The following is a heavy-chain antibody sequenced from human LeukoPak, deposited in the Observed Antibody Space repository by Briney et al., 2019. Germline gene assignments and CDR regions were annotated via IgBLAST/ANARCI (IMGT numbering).Heavy chain of an antibody. D-gene: IGHD3-16*01. J-gene: IGHJ4*02. CDR2: IYYSGST. V-gene: IGHV4-39*01. CDR3: VRGSTLRHYQY. CDR1: GGSISSSTYY. Sequence: SETLSLTCAVSGGSISSSTYYWGWIRRPPGKGLEWIGSIYYSGSTYYNPSLKSRVTVSVDTSKNQFSLKLSSVTAADTAVYYCVRGSTLRHYQYWGQGTLVTVSS.